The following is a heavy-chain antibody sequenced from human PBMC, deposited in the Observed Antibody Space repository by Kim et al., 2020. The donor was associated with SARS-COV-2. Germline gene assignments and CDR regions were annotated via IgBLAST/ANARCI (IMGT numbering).Heavy chain of an antibody. J-gene: IGHJ4*02. Sequence: GGSLRLSCAASGFTFTDYYMSWIRQAPGKGLEWISYITSNSDTIYYADSVKGRFTISRDNAKNLLYLQMNSLRAEDTALYYCARDKRVSSSPSDFWGQGTQVTVSS. CDR2: ITSNSDTI. CDR1: GFTFTDYY. CDR3: ARDKRVSSSPSDF. V-gene: IGHV3-11*01. D-gene: IGHD6-6*01.